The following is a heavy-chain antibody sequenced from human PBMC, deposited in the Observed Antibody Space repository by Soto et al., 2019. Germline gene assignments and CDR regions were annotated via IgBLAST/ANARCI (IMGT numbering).Heavy chain of an antibody. CDR1: GVSISSYY. D-gene: IGHD5-12*01. CDR3: ARHGGYDYYFDY. J-gene: IGHJ4*02. V-gene: IGHV4-59*08. CDR2: IYYSGSA. Sequence: SETLSLTCTVSGVSISSYYWSWIRQSPGEGLEWIGYIYYSGSAKYNPSLESRFTISLDTSKNQFSLRLSSVTASDTAVYYCARHGGYDYYFDYWGQGTLVTVSS.